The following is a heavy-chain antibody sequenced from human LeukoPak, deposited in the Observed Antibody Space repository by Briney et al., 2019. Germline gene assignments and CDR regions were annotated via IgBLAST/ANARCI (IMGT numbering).Heavy chain of an antibody. V-gene: IGHV4-31*03. Sequence: SETLSLTCTVSGGSISSGGYYWSWLRQHPGTGLEWIGYTYYSGSTYYNPSLKSRVTISVDTSKNQFSLKLSSATAADTAVYYCAARGYSYGYIPYWGQGTLVTVSS. J-gene: IGHJ4*02. D-gene: IGHD5-18*01. CDR2: TYYSGST. CDR3: AARGYSYGYIPY. CDR1: GGSISSGGYY.